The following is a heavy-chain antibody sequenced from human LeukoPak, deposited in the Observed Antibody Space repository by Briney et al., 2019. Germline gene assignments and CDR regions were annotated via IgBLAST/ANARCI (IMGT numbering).Heavy chain of an antibody. V-gene: IGHV3-30*02. D-gene: IGHD6-19*01. CDR2: IRYDGSNK. CDR3: AKGNGVAVAGDWYFDL. J-gene: IGHJ2*01. Sequence: GSLRLSCAASGFTFSSYGMHWVRQAPGKGLEWVAFIRYDGSNKYYADSVKGRFTISRDNSKNTLYLQMNSLRAEDTAVYYCAKGNGVAVAGDWYFDLWGRGTLVTVSS. CDR1: GFTFSSYG.